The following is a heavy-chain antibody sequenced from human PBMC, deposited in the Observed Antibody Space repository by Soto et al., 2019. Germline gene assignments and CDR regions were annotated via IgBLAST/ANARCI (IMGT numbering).Heavy chain of an antibody. CDR1: GFTVSDNY. Sequence: LRLSCAASGFTVSDNYISWVRQTPGKGLEWVSVIYRGGATYYADSVTGRFTISRDGSQNTLHLQMNTLKTEDTAIYYCARGWQSAFDIWGQGTMVTVSS. D-gene: IGHD6-13*01. CDR3: ARGWQSAFDI. V-gene: IGHV3-53*01. J-gene: IGHJ3*02. CDR2: IYRGGAT.